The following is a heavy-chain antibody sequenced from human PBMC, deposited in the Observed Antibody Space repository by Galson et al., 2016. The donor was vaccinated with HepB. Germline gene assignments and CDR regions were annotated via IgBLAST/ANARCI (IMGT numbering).Heavy chain of an antibody. J-gene: IGHJ4*02. Sequence: APGKGLEWVGRSRSKADSHVTEYAASARGRFTISRDDSKNSLHLQMNSLKTEETAVYYCVRSYYDWGQGTLVTVSA. V-gene: IGHV3-72*01. CDR3: VRSYYD. D-gene: IGHD3-10*01. CDR2: SRSKADSHVT.